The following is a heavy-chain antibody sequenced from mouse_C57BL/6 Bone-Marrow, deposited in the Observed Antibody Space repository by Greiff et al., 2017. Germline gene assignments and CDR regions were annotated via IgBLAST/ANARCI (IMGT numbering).Heavy chain of an antibody. D-gene: IGHD1-1*01. CDR2: INPNNGGT. CDR1: GYTFTDYY. V-gene: IGHV1-26*01. CDR3: AREWGYGSSFFAY. Sequence: EVQLQQSGPELVKPGASVKISCKASGYTFTDYYLNWVKQSHGKSLEWIGDINPNNGGTSYNQKFKGKATLTVDKSSSTAYMELRSLTSEDSAVYYGAREWGYGSSFFAYWGQGTLVTVSA. J-gene: IGHJ3*01.